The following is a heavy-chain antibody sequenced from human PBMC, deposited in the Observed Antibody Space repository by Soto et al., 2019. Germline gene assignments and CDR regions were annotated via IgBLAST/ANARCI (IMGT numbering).Heavy chain of an antibody. D-gene: IGHD3-22*01. J-gene: IGHJ4*02. CDR2: IYYSGST. CDR1: GGSISSGGYY. CDR3: ARAPKYYYDSSGYYGYAAFDY. V-gene: IGHV4-31*03. Sequence: QVQLQESGPGLVKPSQTLSLTCTVSGGSISSGGYYWSWIRQHPGKGLEWIGYIYYSGSTYYNPSLKSRVTISVDTSKNQFSLKLSSVTAADTAVYYCARAPKYYYDSSGYYGYAAFDYWGQGTLVTVSS.